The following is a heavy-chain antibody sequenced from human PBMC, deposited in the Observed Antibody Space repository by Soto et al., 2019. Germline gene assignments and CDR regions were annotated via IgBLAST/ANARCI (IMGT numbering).Heavy chain of an antibody. CDR2: IWYDGGNK. D-gene: IGHD6-13*01. J-gene: IGHJ6*02. Sequence: QVQLVESGGGVVQPGRSLRLSCAASGFTFRSYGMHWVRQAPGKGLEWVAVIWYDGGNKHYADSVKGRFTISRDNSKNTLYLQMKSLRAEDTAVYYCARVTDSSTAAPFSYYGMDVWGQGTTVTVSS. CDR1: GFTFRSYG. V-gene: IGHV3-33*01. CDR3: ARVTDSSTAAPFSYYGMDV.